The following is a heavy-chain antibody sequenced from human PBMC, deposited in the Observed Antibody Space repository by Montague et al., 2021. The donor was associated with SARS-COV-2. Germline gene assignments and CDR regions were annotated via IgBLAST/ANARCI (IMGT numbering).Heavy chain of an antibody. CDR1: GLTFSAYA. V-gene: IGHV3-23*01. D-gene: IGHD3-10*01. CDR2: VSGGVGNT. J-gene: IGHJ4*02. CDR3: AKGMDRMVQGIIIWKNGDYFDY. Sequence: SLRLSCAASGLTFSAYAMNWVRQAPGRGLEWVAGVSGGVGNTYYADSVKGRFTISRDNSEKALYLQLNTLRPEDTAVYYCAKGMDRMVQGIIIWKNGDYFDYWGQGTLVAVSS.